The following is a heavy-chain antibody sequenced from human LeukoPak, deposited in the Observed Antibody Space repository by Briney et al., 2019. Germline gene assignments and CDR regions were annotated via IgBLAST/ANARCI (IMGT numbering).Heavy chain of an antibody. CDR3: ARDRDNWKIDY. CDR2: ISSSSSTI. J-gene: IGHJ4*02. V-gene: IGHV3-48*01. D-gene: IGHD1-20*01. CDR1: GFTLSSYW. Sequence: GGSLRLSCAASGFTLSSYWMSWVRQAPGKGLEWVSYISSSSSTIYYADSVKGRFTISRDNAKNSLYLQMNSLRAEDTAVYYCARDRDNWKIDYWGQGTLVTVSS.